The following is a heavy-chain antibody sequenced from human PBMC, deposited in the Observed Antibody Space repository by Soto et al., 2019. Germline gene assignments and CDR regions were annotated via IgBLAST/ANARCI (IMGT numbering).Heavy chain of an antibody. CDR2: ISGSGGST. CDR1: GFTFSSYA. CDR3: AKMEHRSVDIVATITAFDI. J-gene: IGHJ3*02. V-gene: IGHV3-23*01. Sequence: GGSLRLSCAASGFTFSSYAMSWVRQAPGKGLEWVSAISGSGGSTYYTDSVKGPFTISRDNSKNTLYLQMNSLRAEATAVYYGAKMEHRSVDIVATITAFDIWGQGTMVTVSS. D-gene: IGHD5-12*01.